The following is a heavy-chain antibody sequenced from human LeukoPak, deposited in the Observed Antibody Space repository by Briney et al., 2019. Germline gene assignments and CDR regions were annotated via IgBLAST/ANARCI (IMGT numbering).Heavy chain of an antibody. D-gene: IGHD2-15*01. CDR1: GFTFSSYE. Sequence: GGSLRLSCAASGFTFSSYEMNWVRQAPGKGLEWVSYISSSGSTIYYADSVKGRFTISRDNAKNTLYLQMNSLRAEDTAVYYCAKSGLNRFDYWGQGTLVTVSS. CDR3: AKSGLNRFDY. CDR2: ISSSGSTI. V-gene: IGHV3-48*03. J-gene: IGHJ4*02.